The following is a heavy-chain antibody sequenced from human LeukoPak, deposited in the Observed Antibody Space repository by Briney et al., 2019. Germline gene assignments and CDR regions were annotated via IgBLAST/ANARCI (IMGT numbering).Heavy chain of an antibody. CDR2: INPSGGST. V-gene: IGHV1-46*01. Sequence: ASVKVSCKASGDTFTTYAIIWVRQAPGQGLEWMGIINPSGGSTSYAQKFQGRVTMTRDTSTSTVYMELSSLRSEDTAVYYCARGVFGYSYGSYYYYMDVWGKGTTVTISS. D-gene: IGHD5-18*01. CDR3: ARGVFGYSYGSYYYYMDV. CDR1: GDTFTTYA. J-gene: IGHJ6*03.